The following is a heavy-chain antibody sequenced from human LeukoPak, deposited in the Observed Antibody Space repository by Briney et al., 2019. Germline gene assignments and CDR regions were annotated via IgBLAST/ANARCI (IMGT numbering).Heavy chain of an antibody. Sequence: PSETLSLTCTVSGGSISSYYWSWIRQPAGKGLEWIGRIYTSGSTNYNPSLKSRVTMSVDTSKNQFSLKLSSVTAADTAVYYCARDYCSGGSCYLFDYWGQGTLVTVS. D-gene: IGHD2-15*01. CDR3: ARDYCSGGSCYLFDY. V-gene: IGHV4-4*07. J-gene: IGHJ4*02. CDR1: GGSISSYY. CDR2: IYTSGST.